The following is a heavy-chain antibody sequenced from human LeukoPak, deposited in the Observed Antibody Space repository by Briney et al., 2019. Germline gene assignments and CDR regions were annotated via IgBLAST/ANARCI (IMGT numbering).Heavy chain of an antibody. V-gene: IGHV3-21*01. CDR2: ISSSSSYI. CDR1: GFTFSSYS. Sequence: PGGSLRLSCAASGFTFSSYSMNWVRQAPGKGLEWVSSISSSSSYIYYADSVKGRFTISRDNAKNSLYLQMNSLRAENTAVYYCARDRTRYGMDVWGQGTTVTVSS. J-gene: IGHJ6*02. CDR3: ARDRTRYGMDV.